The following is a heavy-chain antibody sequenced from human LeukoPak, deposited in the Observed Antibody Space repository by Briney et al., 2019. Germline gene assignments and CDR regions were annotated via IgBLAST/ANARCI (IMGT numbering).Heavy chain of an antibody. J-gene: IGHJ6*02. V-gene: IGHV3-23*01. CDR1: GFTFYKFV. CDR2: LGGLSESV. D-gene: IGHD3-10*01. CDR3: ARRWLGDPYGMDV. Sequence: GGSLRLSCAASGFTFYKFVMTWVRQAPGSGLEWVSILGGLSESVYYPDSVKGRFTVSRDNSKDTLYLEINSLRGEDTATYYCARRWLGDPYGMDVWGQGTTVTVSS.